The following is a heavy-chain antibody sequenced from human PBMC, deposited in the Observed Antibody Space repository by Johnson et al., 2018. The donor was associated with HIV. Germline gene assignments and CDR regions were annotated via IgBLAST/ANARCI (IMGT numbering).Heavy chain of an antibody. CDR3: ARDRGISCWLDAFDI. CDR2: IKQDGSEK. D-gene: IGHD2-2*01. J-gene: IGHJ3*02. CDR1: GFTFSSYW. Sequence: MLLVESGGGLVQPGGSLRLSCAASGFTFSSYWMSWVRQAPGKGLEWVANIKQDGSEKYYVDSVKGRFTISRDNAKNSLYLQMNSLRAEDTAVYYCARDRGISCWLDAFDIWGQGTMVTGAS. V-gene: IGHV3-7*01.